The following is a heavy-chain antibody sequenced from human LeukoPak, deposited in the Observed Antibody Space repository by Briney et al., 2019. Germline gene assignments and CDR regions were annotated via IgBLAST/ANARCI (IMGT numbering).Heavy chain of an antibody. V-gene: IGHV3-23*01. Sequence: AGGSLRLSCAASGFTFSSHAMSWVRQAPGKGLEWGSAISGSGGRAYYADSVKGRFTISRDNSKNTLYLQMNSLRAEDTAVYYCARFYCSSTSCYGGGDYWGQGTLVTVSS. CDR3: ARFYCSSTSCYGGGDY. D-gene: IGHD2-2*01. CDR2: ISGSGGRA. J-gene: IGHJ4*02. CDR1: GFTFSSHA.